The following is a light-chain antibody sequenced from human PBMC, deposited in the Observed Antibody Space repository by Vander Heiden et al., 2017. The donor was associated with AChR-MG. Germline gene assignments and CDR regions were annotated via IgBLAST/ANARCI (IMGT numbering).Light chain of an antibody. CDR1: SSNIGSNT. V-gene: IGLV1-44*01. J-gene: IGLJ2*01. Sequence: QSVLTHPPSASGTPGQRVTISASGSSSNIGSNTVNRYQQLPGTAPKLLIESNNQRPSGVPDRFSGSKSGTSASLAISGLQSEDEADYYCAAWDDSLNGQVVFGGGTKLTVL. CDR2: SNN. CDR3: AAWDDSLNGQVV.